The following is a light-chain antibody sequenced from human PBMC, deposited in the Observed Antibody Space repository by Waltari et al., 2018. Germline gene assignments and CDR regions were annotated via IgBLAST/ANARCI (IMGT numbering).Light chain of an antibody. J-gene: IGKJ4*01. V-gene: IGKV1-9*01. CDR3: QQLNSYPLT. CDR2: AAS. Sequence: DIQLTQSPSFLSASVGDRVTITCRASKGIRDYLAWFQQKAGKAPKPLIYAASTLQSGVPSRFSGSGSGTEFTLTISSLQPEDFATYYCQQLNSYPLTFGGGTKVEIK. CDR1: KGIRDY.